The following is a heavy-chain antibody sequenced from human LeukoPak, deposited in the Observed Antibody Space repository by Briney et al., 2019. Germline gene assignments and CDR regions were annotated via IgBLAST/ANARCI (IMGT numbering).Heavy chain of an antibody. Sequence: GGSLRLSCAAWGFTLRSYTMRWVGQAAGKGGEGGSAICGTGASTSYSASLKRLFTTSRDNSTNTLYLQMNSLRAQDTAVYYCAKDGSYSSVDYFDYWGQGTLLTVSS. D-gene: IGHD6-19*01. CDR1: GFTLRSYT. J-gene: IGHJ4*02. V-gene: IGHV3-23*01. CDR2: ICGTGAST. CDR3: AKDGSYSSVDYFDY.